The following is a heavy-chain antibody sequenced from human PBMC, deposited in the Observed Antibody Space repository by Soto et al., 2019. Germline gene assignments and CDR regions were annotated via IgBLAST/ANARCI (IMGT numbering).Heavy chain of an antibody. J-gene: IGHJ5*02. CDR2: INPSGGST. Sequence: ASVKVSCKSSGYTFTSYYMHWVRQAPGQGLEWMGIINPSGGSTGYAQKFQGRVTMTRDTSTSTVYMELSSLRSEDTAVYYWARHHEHLVVVAATPRDPGWLDPWGQGTLVTVSS. CDR3: ARHHEHLVVVAATPRDPGWLDP. CDR1: GYTFTSYY. D-gene: IGHD2-15*01. V-gene: IGHV1-46*01.